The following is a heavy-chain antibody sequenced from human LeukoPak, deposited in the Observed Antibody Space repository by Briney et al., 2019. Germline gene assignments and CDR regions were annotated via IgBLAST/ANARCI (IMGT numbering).Heavy chain of an antibody. CDR3: ARRRWLLYDFDY. J-gene: IGHJ4*02. CDR1: GGSFSGYY. D-gene: IGHD3-3*01. Sequence: SETLSLTCAVYGGSFSGYYWSWIRQPPGKGLEWIGEINHSGSTNYNPSLKSRVTISVDTSKNQFSLKLSSVTAADTAVYYCARRRWLLYDFDYWGQGTLVTVSS. V-gene: IGHV4-34*01. CDR2: INHSGST.